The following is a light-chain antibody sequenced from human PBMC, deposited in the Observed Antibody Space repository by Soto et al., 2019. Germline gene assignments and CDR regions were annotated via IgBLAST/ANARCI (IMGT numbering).Light chain of an antibody. Sequence: QSVLTQPASVSGSPGQSITLSFTGSSSDVGGFNRVSWYQHHPDKAPKLIIFEVHNQPSGVSDRFSGSKSGNTASLTISVLQAEDEADYYCNSFTSCSTDDVGSGTKLTVL. J-gene: IGLJ1*01. CDR1: SSDVGGFNR. CDR2: EVH. CDR3: NSFTSCSTDD. V-gene: IGLV2-14*01.